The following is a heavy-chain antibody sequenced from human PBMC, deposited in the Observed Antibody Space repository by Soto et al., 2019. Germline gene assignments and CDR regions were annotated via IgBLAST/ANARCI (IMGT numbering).Heavy chain of an antibody. J-gene: IGHJ4*02. Sequence: ASVKVSCKASGYTFTSYGISWVRQAPGQGLEWMGWISAYNGNTNYAQKLQGRVTMTTDTSTSTAYMELRSLRSDDTAVYYCGRAPYFYGSGSYFFDYWGQGTLVTVSS. CDR3: GRAPYFYGSGSYFFDY. V-gene: IGHV1-18*01. CDR1: GYTFTSYG. D-gene: IGHD3-10*01. CDR2: ISAYNGNT.